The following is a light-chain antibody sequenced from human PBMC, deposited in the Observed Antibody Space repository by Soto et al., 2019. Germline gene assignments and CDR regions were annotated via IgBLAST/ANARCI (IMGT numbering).Light chain of an antibody. CDR3: QQYKHWPLT. CDR1: QGLVIS. V-gene: IGKV3-15*01. Sequence: EVVTTQSPATMFVSPGVIAILSCSARQGLVISLAWYDHKPGQAPRLVIYAASTTATVVPARFSGSGSGTEFTLTIRGLQSEDVAAYYCQQYKHWPLTFGGGTKVDIK. CDR2: AAS. J-gene: IGKJ4*01.